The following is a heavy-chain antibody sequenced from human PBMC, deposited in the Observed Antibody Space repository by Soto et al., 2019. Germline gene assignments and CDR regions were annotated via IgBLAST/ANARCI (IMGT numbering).Heavy chain of an antibody. D-gene: IGHD2-15*01. CDR2: VSSSSSTI. V-gene: IGHV3-48*01. CDR1: GFTFSSYS. CDR3: ARGLVAAAHWFDP. J-gene: IGHJ5*02. Sequence: GGSLRLSCAASGFTFSSYSMNWVRQAPGKGLEWVSYVSSSSSTIYYADSVKGRFTISRDNAKNSLYLQMNSLRAEDTAVYYCARGLVAAAHWFDPWGQGTLVTVSS.